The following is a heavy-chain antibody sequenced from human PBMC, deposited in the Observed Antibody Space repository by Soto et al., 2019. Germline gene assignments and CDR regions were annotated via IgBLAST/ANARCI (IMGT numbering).Heavy chain of an antibody. J-gene: IGHJ4*02. Sequence: RSLRLSCAASGVAVSDAWVTWGSQARGKGRGWIACIKVKTEGGTTAYGVPVTCRYSMPRDDSKRTFYLQLTSLKPENTALYYCGRERSLTGTPGHWGRGTLVTVSS. CDR2: IKVKTEGGTT. V-gene: IGHV3-15*05. CDR3: GRERSLTGTPGH. CDR1: GVAVSDAW.